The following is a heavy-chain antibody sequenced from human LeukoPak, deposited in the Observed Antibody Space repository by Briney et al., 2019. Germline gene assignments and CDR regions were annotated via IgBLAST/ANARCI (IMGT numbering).Heavy chain of an antibody. V-gene: IGHV3-11*01. CDR3: AREDYYDSSGYLDY. Sequence: GGSLRLSCAASGFTFSDYYMSWIRQATGKGLEWVSYISSSGSTIYYADSVKGRFTISRDNAKNSLYLQMNSLRAEDTAVYYCAREDYYDSSGYLDYWGQGTLVTVSS. CDR2: ISSSGSTI. CDR1: GFTFSDYY. D-gene: IGHD3-22*01. J-gene: IGHJ4*02.